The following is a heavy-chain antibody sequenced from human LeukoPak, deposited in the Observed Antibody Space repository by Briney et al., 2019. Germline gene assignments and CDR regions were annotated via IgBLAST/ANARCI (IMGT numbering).Heavy chain of an antibody. D-gene: IGHD1-26*01. CDR2: ISYDGSTK. V-gene: IGHV3-30-3*01. J-gene: IGHJ4*02. CDR1: GFTFSSYA. CDR3: ARDSTDGVIPRELHPPFDY. Sequence: GRSLRLSCAASGFTFSSYAMHWVRQAPGKGLEWVAVISYDGSTKYSADSVKGRFTISRDHSKSTLYLQMNSLRAEDTAVYYCARDSTDGVIPRELHPPFDYWGQGALVTVSS.